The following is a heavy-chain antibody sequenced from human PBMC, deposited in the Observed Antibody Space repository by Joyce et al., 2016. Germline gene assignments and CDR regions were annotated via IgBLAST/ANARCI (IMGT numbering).Heavy chain of an antibody. CDR1: GFPLTTYS. V-gene: IGHV3-21*01. CDR2: ISSSRRYI. Sequence: EVQLVESGGGLVKPGGSLRLSCAASGFPLTTYSLTWVRQAPGKGLGWVAFISSSRRYIYYSDSVKGRFAISRDNAKNSLLLQMDSLRAEDSAVYFCARVPITEDYYFDSWGQGTLVTVSS. D-gene: IGHD5-24*01. J-gene: IGHJ4*02. CDR3: ARVPITEDYYFDS.